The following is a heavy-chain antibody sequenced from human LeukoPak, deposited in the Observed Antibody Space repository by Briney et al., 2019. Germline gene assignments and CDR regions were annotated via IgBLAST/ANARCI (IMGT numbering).Heavy chain of an antibody. CDR2: INSDGSST. Sequence: TGGSLRLSCAASGFTFSGYWMHWVRQAPGKGLVWVSRINSDGSSTSDADSVKGRFTISRDNAKNTLYLQMNSLRAEDTAVYYCAREDGYSSSWYRYLDLWGRGTLVTVSS. D-gene: IGHD6-13*01. J-gene: IGHJ2*01. CDR3: AREDGYSSSWYRYLDL. CDR1: GFTFSGYW. V-gene: IGHV3-74*01.